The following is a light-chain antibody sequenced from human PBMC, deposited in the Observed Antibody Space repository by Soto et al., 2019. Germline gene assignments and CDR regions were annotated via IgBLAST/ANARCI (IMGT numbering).Light chain of an antibody. CDR1: SSDVGGYKY. CDR3: TSYTSSCTLYV. CDR2: EVS. V-gene: IGLV2-14*01. J-gene: IGLJ1*01. Sequence: QSALTQPASVSGSPGQSITISCTGTSSDVGGYKYVSWYQHHPGKAPKFLIYEVSNRPSGVSNRFSASRSGNTASLTISGLQAEDEADYYCTSYTSSCTLYVFGTGTKVTVL.